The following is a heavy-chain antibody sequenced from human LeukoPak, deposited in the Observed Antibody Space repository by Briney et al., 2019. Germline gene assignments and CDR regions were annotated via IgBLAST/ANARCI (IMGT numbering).Heavy chain of an antibody. CDR1: GFTFSNYG. CDR2: ISYDGSNK. V-gene: IGHV3-30*18. J-gene: IGHJ4*02. Sequence: GGSLRLSCAASGFTFSNYGMHWVRPAPGKGLEWVAVISYDGSNKYYADSVKGRFTISRDNSKNTLYLQMNSLRVEDTAVYYCAKGSMGRCSGNSCYSVYWGQGTLVTVSS. D-gene: IGHD5-12*01. CDR3: AKGSMGRCSGNSCYSVY.